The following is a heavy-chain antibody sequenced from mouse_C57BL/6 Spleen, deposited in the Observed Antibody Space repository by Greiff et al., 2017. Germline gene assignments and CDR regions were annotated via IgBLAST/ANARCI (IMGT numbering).Heavy chain of an antibody. J-gene: IGHJ2*01. V-gene: IGHV1-69*01. D-gene: IGHD2-3*01. CDR2: IDPSDSYT. Sequence: QVQLQQSGAELVMPGASVKLSCKASGYTFTSYWMHWVKQRPGQGLEWIGEIDPSDSYTNYNQKVKGKSTLTVDKSSSTAYMPLSSLTSEDAAVDYCARESMMVTPFDYWGQGTTLTVSS. CDR3: ARESMMVTPFDY. CDR1: GYTFTSYW.